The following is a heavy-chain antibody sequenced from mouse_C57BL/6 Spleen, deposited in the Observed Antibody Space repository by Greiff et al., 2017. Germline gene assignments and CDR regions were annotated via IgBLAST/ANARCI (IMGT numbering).Heavy chain of an antibody. J-gene: IGHJ3*01. V-gene: IGHV5-6*01. Sequence: EVQRVESGGDLVKPGGSLKLSCAASGFTFSSYGMSWVRQTPDKRLEWVATISSGGSYTYYPDSVKGRFTISRDNAKNTLYLQMSSLKSEDTAMCYCARPITTVVDWFAYWGQGTLVTVSA. CDR3: ARPITTVVDWFAY. CDR1: GFTFSSYG. CDR2: ISSGGSYT. D-gene: IGHD1-1*01.